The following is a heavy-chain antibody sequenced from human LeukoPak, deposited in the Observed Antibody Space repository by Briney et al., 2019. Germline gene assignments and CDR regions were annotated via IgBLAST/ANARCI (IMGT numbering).Heavy chain of an antibody. Sequence: SGESLKISCKGSGYSFTSYWIGWVRQMPGKGLEWMGFIFPRDSDTTYSPSLQGQVTISADKSINTAYLQWRSLKASDTAMYYCARPDGSGTYAFDVWGQGTMVTVS. V-gene: IGHV5-51*01. D-gene: IGHD3-10*01. J-gene: IGHJ3*01. CDR3: ARPDGSGTYAFDV. CDR2: IFPRDSDT. CDR1: GYSFTSYW.